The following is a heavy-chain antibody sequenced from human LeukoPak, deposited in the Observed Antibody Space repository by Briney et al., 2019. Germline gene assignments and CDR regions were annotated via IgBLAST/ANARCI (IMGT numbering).Heavy chain of an antibody. CDR2: ISSSSSYI. J-gene: IGHJ3*02. Sequence: PRGSLRLSCAASGFTFSSYSMNWVRQAPGKGLEWVSSISSSSSYIYYADSVKGRFTISRDNAKNSLYLQMNSLRAGDTAVYYCARSRSSQGAFDIWGQGTMVTVSS. V-gene: IGHV3-21*01. CDR1: GFTFSSYS. CDR3: ARSRSSQGAFDI. D-gene: IGHD3-10*01.